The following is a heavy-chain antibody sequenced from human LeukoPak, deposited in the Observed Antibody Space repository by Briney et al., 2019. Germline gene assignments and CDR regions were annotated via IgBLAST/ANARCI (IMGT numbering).Heavy chain of an antibody. CDR2: IIPIFGTA. J-gene: IGHJ4*02. CDR1: GGTFSSYA. D-gene: IGHD5-18*01. CDR3: AREAEYSYRTHFDY. Sequence: SVKVSCKASGGTFSSYAISWVRQAPGQGLEWMGGIIPIFGTANYAQKFQGRVTITADESTSTAHMELSSLRSEDTAVYYCAREAEYSYRTHFDYWGQGTLVTVSS. V-gene: IGHV1-69*01.